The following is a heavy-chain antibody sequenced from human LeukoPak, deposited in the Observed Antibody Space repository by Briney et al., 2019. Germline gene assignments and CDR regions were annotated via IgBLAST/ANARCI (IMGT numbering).Heavy chain of an antibody. D-gene: IGHD6-6*01. J-gene: IGHJ4*02. CDR1: GYTFTSYD. V-gene: IGHV1-8*01. Sequence: ASVKVSCKGSGYTFTSYDINWVRQATGQGLEWMGWMNPNSGNTGYAQKFQGRVTMTRNTSISTAYMELSSLRSEDTAVYYCARGGEYSSSSGDYFDYWGQGTLVTVSS. CDR3: ARGGEYSSSSGDYFDY. CDR2: MNPNSGNT.